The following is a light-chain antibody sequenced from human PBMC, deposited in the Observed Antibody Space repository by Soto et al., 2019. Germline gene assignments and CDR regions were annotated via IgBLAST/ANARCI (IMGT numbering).Light chain of an antibody. J-gene: IGKJ2*01. Sequence: DVVMTQSPLSLPVTLGQPASISCRSSQSLAYSDGNTYLNWFQKRPGQSPRRLINKVSNRDSGVPDRFSCSGSGNDFSRKISLVEAEDVGVYYCMRGTHWPPYTFGQGTKLEIK. CDR1: QSLAYSDGNTY. CDR3: MRGTHWPPYT. CDR2: KVS. V-gene: IGKV2-30*01.